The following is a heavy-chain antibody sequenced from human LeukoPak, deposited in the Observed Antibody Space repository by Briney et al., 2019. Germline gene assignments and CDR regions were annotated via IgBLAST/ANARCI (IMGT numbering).Heavy chain of an antibody. CDR3: AREGVLRFLEWLLYPTRGNGMDV. D-gene: IGHD3-3*01. CDR2: INHSGST. V-gene: IGHV4-34*01. J-gene: IGHJ6*02. CDR1: GGSFSGYY. Sequence: SGTLSLTCAVYGGSFSGYYWSWIRQPPGKGLEWIGEINHSGSTNYNPSLKSRVTISVDTSKNQFSLKLSSVTAADTAVYYCAREGVLRFLEWLLYPTRGNGMDVWGQGTTVTVSS.